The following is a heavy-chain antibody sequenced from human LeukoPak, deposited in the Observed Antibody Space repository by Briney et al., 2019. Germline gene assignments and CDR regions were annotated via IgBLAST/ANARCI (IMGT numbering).Heavy chain of an antibody. J-gene: IGHJ5*02. CDR2: IYPGDSDT. CDR3: ARSDSATLSRLDP. CDR1: GYSFTSYW. D-gene: IGHD6-25*01. V-gene: IGHV5-51*01. Sequence: GESLKISCKGSGYSFTSYWIAWVRQMPGKGLEWMGIIYPGDSDTRYSPSFQGQVTISADKSITTVYLQWSSLKASDTAMYYCARSDSATLSRLDPWGQGTLVTVSS.